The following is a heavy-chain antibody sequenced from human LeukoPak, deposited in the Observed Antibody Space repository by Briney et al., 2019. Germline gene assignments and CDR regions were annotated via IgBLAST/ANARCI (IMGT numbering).Heavy chain of an antibody. CDR1: AFTFSSNA. D-gene: IGHD6-13*01. CDR3: AKDQRIAAAGRPYYYGMDV. CDR2: ISGSVGST. Sequence: AGSLRLSCAASAFTFSSNAMSWVRHAPGKGREWVSSISGSVGSTYYADSVKGRFTISRDNYKNTVYLQMNSLRAEDTAVYYCAKDQRIAAAGRPYYYGMDVWGKGTTVTVSS. J-gene: IGHJ6*04. V-gene: IGHV3-23*01.